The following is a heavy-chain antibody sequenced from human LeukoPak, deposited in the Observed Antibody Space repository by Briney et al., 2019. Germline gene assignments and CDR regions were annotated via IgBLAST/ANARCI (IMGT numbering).Heavy chain of an antibody. Sequence: VASVKVSCKASGGTFSSYAISWVRQAPGQGLEWMGRIIPILGIANYARKFRGRVTTTADKSTSTAYMELSSLRSEDTAVYYCARSIAAAGTIFFDYWGQGTLVTVSS. CDR3: ARSIAAAGTIFFDY. CDR1: GGTFSSYA. J-gene: IGHJ4*02. D-gene: IGHD6-13*01. V-gene: IGHV1-69*04. CDR2: IIPILGIA.